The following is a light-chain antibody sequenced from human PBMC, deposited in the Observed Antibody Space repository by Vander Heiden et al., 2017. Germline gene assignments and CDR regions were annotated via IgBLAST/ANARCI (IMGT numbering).Light chain of an antibody. Sequence: DIQMTQSPSTLSASVGDRVTITCRASQSISSWLAWYQQKPGKAPKLLIYKASSLESGVPSRFSDSGSGTEFTLTISSLQPDDFATYYCQQENSPFFTFGHRTKVDIK. CDR1: QSISSW. V-gene: IGKV1-5*03. J-gene: IGKJ3*01. CDR2: KAS. CDR3: QQENSPFFT.